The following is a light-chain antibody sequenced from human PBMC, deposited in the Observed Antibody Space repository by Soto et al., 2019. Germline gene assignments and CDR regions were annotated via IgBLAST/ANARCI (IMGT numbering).Light chain of an antibody. Sequence: QSVLTQPPSASGTPGQRVTISCSGSSSHIGSNTVNWYQQLPGTAPKLLIYRNNQRPSGVPDRFSGSKSGTSASLAISGLQSEDEADYYCAAWEDSRNGGVFGGGTQLTVL. CDR3: AAWEDSRNGGV. CDR2: RNN. V-gene: IGLV1-44*01. J-gene: IGLJ2*01. CDR1: SSHIGSNT.